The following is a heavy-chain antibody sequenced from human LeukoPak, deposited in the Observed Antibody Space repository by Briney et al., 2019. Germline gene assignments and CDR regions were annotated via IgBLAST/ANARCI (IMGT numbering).Heavy chain of an antibody. J-gene: IGHJ4*02. Sequence: GESLKISCKGSGYSFTSYWIGWVRQMPGKGLEWMGIIYPGDSDTRYSPPFQGQVTISADKSISTAYLQWSSLKASDTAMYYCARPISNVYGALDYWGQGTLVTVSS. CDR1: GYSFTSYW. V-gene: IGHV5-51*01. CDR3: ARPISNVYGALDY. D-gene: IGHD4-17*01. CDR2: IYPGDSDT.